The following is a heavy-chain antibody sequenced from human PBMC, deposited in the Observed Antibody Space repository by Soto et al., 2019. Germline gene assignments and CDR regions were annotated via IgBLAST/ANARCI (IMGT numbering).Heavy chain of an antibody. J-gene: IGHJ5*02. CDR2: ISSSSRTI. V-gene: IGHV3-48*01. CDR3: AREWDGDGYNSGWFDP. Sequence: EVQLVESGGGLVQPGGSLRLSCAASGFTFSSYSMNWVRQAPGKGLEWVSYISSSSRTIYCADSVKGRFTISRDNAKNYPYLQMNSLRAEDTAVYYCAREWDGDGYNSGWFDPWGQGTLVTVSS. D-gene: IGHD5-12*01. CDR1: GFTFSSYS.